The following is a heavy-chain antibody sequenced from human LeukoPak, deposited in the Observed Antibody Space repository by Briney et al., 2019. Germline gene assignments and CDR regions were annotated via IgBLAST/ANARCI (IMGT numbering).Heavy chain of an antibody. J-gene: IGHJ5*02. V-gene: IGHV3-7*01. CDR1: GITFTSYW. Sequence: GGSLRLSCVVSGITFTSYWMTWVRQAPGKGLEWVAIINQDGTEKYYVDSVKGRFTISRDNDKNPLYLQMNSPRVEDTAVYYCARGRGPYGWFDPWGQGTLVTVSS. CDR2: INQDGTEK. D-gene: IGHD3-10*01. CDR3: ARGRGPYGWFDP.